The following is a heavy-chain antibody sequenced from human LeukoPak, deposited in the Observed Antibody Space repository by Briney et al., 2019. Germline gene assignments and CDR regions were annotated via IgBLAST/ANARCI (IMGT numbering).Heavy chain of an antibody. CDR1: GGSISSYY. D-gene: IGHD5-18*01. Sequence: PSETLSLTCTVSGGSISSYYWSWIRQPPGKGLEWIGYIYYSGSTNYNPSLKSRVTISVDTSKNQFSLKLSSVTAADTAVHYCARSGGAYSYGNMDVWGKGTTVTVSS. J-gene: IGHJ6*04. V-gene: IGHV4-59*01. CDR3: ARSGGAYSYGNMDV. CDR2: IYYSGST.